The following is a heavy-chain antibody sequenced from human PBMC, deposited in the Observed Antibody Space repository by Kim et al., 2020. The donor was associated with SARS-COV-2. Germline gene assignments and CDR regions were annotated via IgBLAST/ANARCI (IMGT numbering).Heavy chain of an antibody. CDR1: GASVSSYY. Sequence: SETLSLTCTVSGASVSSYYWSWIRQPPGKGLEWIGYIHYSGSTDYNPSLKSRVTMSVDTSKNQFSLKLTSVTAADTAVYYCASWFGLDYWGQGTLVTV. D-gene: IGHD3-10*01. J-gene: IGHJ4*02. CDR2: IHYSGST. V-gene: IGHV4-59*02. CDR3: ASWFGLDY.